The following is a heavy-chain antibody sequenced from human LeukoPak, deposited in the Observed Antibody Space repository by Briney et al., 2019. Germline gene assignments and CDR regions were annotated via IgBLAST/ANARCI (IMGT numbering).Heavy chain of an antibody. V-gene: IGHV4-59*01. J-gene: IGHJ5*02. D-gene: IGHD6-13*01. CDR1: GGSTSSYY. Sequence: PSETLSLTCTVFGGSTSSYYWSWIRQPPGKGLEWIGYIYYSGSTDYNPSLKSRVIISTDTSKNQFSLKLDSVTAADTAVYYCARVGQGSSWYSWFDPWGQGTLVTVSS. CDR2: IYYSGST. CDR3: ARVGQGSSWYSWFDP.